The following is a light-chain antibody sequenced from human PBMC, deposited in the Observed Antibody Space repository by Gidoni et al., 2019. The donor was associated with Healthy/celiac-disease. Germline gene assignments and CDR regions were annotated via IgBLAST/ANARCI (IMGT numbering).Light chain of an antibody. CDR3: QQYNSYPGT. Sequence: DMQMTQSPSPLSASVGDRVTITCRASQSISSWLDWYQQKPGKAPKLLIYKASSLESGVPSRFSGSGSGTEFTLTISSLQPDDFATYYCQQYNSYPGTFGQGTKVEIK. V-gene: IGKV1-5*03. J-gene: IGKJ1*01. CDR1: QSISSW. CDR2: KAS.